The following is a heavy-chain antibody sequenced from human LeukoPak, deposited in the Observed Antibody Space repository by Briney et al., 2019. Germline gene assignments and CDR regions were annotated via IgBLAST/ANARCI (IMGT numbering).Heavy chain of an antibody. J-gene: IGHJ4*02. CDR3: ARDKRGLRYFDWKPFDY. CDR2: IYYSGST. D-gene: IGHD3-9*01. V-gene: IGHV4-34*01. Sequence: SETLSLTCAVYGGSFSGYYWGWIRQPPGKGLEWIGSIYYSGSTYYNPSLKSRVTISVDTSKNQFSLKLSSVTAADTAVYYCARDKRGLRYFDWKPFDYWGQGTLVTVSS. CDR1: GGSFSGYY.